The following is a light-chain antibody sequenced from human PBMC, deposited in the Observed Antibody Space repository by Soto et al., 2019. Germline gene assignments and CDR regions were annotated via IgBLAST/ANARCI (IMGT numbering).Light chain of an antibody. V-gene: IGKV1-5*01. CDR3: QHYNSYTIT. Sequence: DLQMTQSPSTLSASLGDRVTITFRASQSISRWLNWYQKKTGKAPKLLIYGASSLESGVPSRLRGSGYGTELTITISGMKNDDFETYLCQHYNSYTITFGQGTRLEIK. CDR1: QSISRW. J-gene: IGKJ5*01. CDR2: GAS.